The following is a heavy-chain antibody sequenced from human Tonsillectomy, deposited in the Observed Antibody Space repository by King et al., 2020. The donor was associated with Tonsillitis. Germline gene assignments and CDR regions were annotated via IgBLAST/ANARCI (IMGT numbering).Heavy chain of an antibody. CDR3: AKDKGAGHYDTSRGAFDL. CDR2: ISSSSRYI. Sequence: VQLVESGGGLVKPGGSLRLSCATSGFTFSSYDINLVRQAPGEGVEWVSSISSSSRYIYYANSLKGRFTISRDNAKKSLYLQMSSLRVEDTAVYYCAKDKGAGHYDTSRGAFDLWGQGTMVTVSS. V-gene: IGHV3-21*01. J-gene: IGHJ3*01. D-gene: IGHD3-22*01. CDR1: GFTFSSYD.